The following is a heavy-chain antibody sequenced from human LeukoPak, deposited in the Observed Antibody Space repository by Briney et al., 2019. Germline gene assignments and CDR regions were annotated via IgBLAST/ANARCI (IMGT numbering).Heavy chain of an antibody. CDR2: INHSGST. D-gene: IGHD6-19*01. Sequence: PSETLSLTCAVYGGSFSGYYWSWIRQPPGKGLEWIGEINHSGSTNYNPSLKSRVTISVDTAKNQFSLKLSSVTAADTAVYYCARGSDSSGWYASDYWGQGTLVTVSS. CDR1: GGSFSGYY. V-gene: IGHV4-34*01. J-gene: IGHJ4*02. CDR3: ARGSDSSGWYASDY.